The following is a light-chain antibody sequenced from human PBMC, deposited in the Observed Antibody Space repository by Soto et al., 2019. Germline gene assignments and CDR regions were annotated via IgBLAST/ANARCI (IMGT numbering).Light chain of an antibody. CDR1: QSVTSNY. V-gene: IGKV3-20*01. Sequence: DIVLTQSPGTLSLSPGEKATLSCRASQSVTSNYLAWYQQKPGQAPRLLINGASSRATGTPDRFSGSGSGTDFTLTISRLEPEDFAVYYCQQYYTAPFTFGPGTKVDIK. J-gene: IGKJ3*01. CDR3: QQYYTAPFT. CDR2: GAS.